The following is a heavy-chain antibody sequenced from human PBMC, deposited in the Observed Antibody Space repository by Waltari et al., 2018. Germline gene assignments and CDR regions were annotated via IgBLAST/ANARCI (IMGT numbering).Heavy chain of an antibody. J-gene: IGHJ4*02. CDR1: GGSISSYY. D-gene: IGHD3-10*01. V-gene: IGHV4-59*01. CDR2: IYYSGRT. Sequence: QVQLQESGPGLVKPSETLSLTCTVSGGSISSYYWSWIRQPPGKGLEWIGYIYYSGRTNYNPSLKSRVTISVDTSKNQFSLKLSSVTAADTAVYYCASTSDYYGSGSYIRVFDYWGQGTLVTVSS. CDR3: ASTSDYYGSGSYIRVFDY.